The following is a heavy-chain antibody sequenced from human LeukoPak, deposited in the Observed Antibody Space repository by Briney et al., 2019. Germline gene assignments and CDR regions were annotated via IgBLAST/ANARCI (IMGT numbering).Heavy chain of an antibody. Sequence: GSLRLSCTASGFTLSSYAMSWVRQAPGKGLEWVANIKQDGGEKYYVDSVKGRFTISRDNAKNSLYLQMNSLRVEDTAVYYCARDGRPLDYWGQGTLVTVSS. V-gene: IGHV3-7*03. CDR3: ARDGRPLDY. CDR1: GFTLSSYA. J-gene: IGHJ4*02. CDR2: IKQDGGEK.